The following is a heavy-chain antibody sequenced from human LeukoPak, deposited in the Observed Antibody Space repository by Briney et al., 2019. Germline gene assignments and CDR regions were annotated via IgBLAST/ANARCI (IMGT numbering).Heavy chain of an antibody. J-gene: IGHJ6*03. V-gene: IGHV6-1*01. Sequence: SQTLSLTCAISGDSVSSNSAAWNWIRQSPSRGLEWLGRTYYRSKWYNDYAVSVKSRITINPDTSKNQFSLQLNSVTPEDTAVYYCARGNYYDSSGPPRPSGNYYMDVWGKGTTVTVSS. CDR1: GDSVSSNSAA. CDR2: TYYRSKWYN. D-gene: IGHD3-22*01. CDR3: ARGNYYDSSGPPRPSGNYYMDV.